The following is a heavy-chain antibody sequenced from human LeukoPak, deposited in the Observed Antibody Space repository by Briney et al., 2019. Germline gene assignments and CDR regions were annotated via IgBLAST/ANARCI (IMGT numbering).Heavy chain of an antibody. CDR2: IYNSGST. CDR1: GGSISSGGYY. V-gene: IGHV4-31*03. Sequence: SETLSLTCTVSGGSISSGGYYWSWIRQHPGKGLEWIGYIYNSGSTYYNSSLKSRVTISVDTSKNQFSLKLSSVTAADTAVYYCARDATGTTNWFDPWGQGTLVTVSS. CDR3: ARDATGTTNWFDP. D-gene: IGHD1-7*01. J-gene: IGHJ5*02.